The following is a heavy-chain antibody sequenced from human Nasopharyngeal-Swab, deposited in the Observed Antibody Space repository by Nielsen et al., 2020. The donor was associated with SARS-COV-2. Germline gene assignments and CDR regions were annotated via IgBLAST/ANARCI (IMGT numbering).Heavy chain of an antibody. Sequence: LRCQGPALGPTFDRFTLHWDGHAPGKGLVWVRLMNGAGNRLYADSVKGRFTISRDNKRSSLYLQMNSLRTEDTALYYCVKEHDSGWPTFDHWGQGTLVTVSS. J-gene: IGHJ4*02. V-gene: IGHV3-43*01. CDR2: MNGAGNR. CDR3: VKEHDSGWPTFDH. D-gene: IGHD6-19*01. CDR1: GPTFDRFT.